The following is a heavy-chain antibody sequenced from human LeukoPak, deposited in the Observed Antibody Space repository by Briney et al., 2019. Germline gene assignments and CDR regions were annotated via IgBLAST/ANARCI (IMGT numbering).Heavy chain of an antibody. Sequence: PGGSLRLSCSASGFTFSSYAMHWVRQAPGKGLEYVSAISSNGGSTYYADSVKGRFTISRDNAKNSLYLQMNSLRAEDTAVYYCARDREYYDILTGYYNLIDYWGQGTLVTVSS. D-gene: IGHD3-9*01. J-gene: IGHJ4*02. CDR3: ARDREYYDILTGYYNLIDY. V-gene: IGHV3-64*04. CDR2: ISSNGGST. CDR1: GFTFSSYA.